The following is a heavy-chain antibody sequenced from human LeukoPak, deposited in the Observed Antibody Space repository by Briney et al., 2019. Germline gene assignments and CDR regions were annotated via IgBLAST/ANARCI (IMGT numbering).Heavy chain of an antibody. CDR2: IKSKTDGGTT. V-gene: IGHV3-15*01. D-gene: IGHD1-26*01. CDR1: GFTFSNAW. CDR3: TTVNSGSYYSDY. J-gene: IGHJ4*02. Sequence: AGGSLRLSCVASGFTFSNAWMSWVRQAPGKGLEWVGRIKSKTDGGTTEYAAPVKGRLTISRDDSENTLYLQMNSLKTEDTAVYYCTTVNSGSYYSDYWGQGTLVTVSS.